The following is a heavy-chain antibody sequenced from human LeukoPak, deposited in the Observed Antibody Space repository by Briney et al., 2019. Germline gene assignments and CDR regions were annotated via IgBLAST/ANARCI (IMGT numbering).Heavy chain of an antibody. V-gene: IGHV3-20*04. CDR1: GFTFDDYG. CDR3: ARAYYGSGSYFYYYYYMDV. J-gene: IGHJ6*03. D-gene: IGHD3-10*01. CDR2: INWNVGST. Sequence: RSGGSLRLSCAAAGFTFDDYGMSWVRQAPGKGLEWVSGINWNVGSTGYADSVKGRFTISRDNAKNSLYLQMNSLRAEDTALYYCARAYYGSGSYFYYYYYMDVWGKGTTVTISS.